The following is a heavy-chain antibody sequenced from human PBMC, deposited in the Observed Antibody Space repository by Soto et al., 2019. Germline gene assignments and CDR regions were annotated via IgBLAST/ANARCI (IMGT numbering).Heavy chain of an antibody. J-gene: IGHJ6*02. D-gene: IGHD4-4*01. Sequence: QVQLVQSGAEVKKPGASVKVSCKASGYTFTSYGISWVRQAPGQGLEWMGWISAYNGNTNYAQKLQVRVTMTTHTSTSTAYMEQRSLRSDDTAVYYCASGAPYSIYELYYDGMDVWGQGTTVTVSS. CDR1: GYTFTSYG. CDR3: ASGAPYSIYELYYDGMDV. V-gene: IGHV1-18*01. CDR2: ISAYNGNT.